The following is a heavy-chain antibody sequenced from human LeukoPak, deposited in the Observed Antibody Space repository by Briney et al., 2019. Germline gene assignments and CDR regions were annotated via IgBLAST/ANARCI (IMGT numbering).Heavy chain of an antibody. D-gene: IGHD3-10*01. V-gene: IGHV1-8*03. J-gene: IGHJ4*02. Sequence: GASVKVSCKASGYTFTDYYMHWVRQAPGQGLEWMGWINPNGGGTGYAQKFQGRVTITRNTSISTAYMELSSLRSEDTAVYYCASQIDYYGSGRHFDYWGQGTLVTVSS. CDR2: INPNGGGT. CDR1: GYTFTDYY. CDR3: ASQIDYYGSGRHFDY.